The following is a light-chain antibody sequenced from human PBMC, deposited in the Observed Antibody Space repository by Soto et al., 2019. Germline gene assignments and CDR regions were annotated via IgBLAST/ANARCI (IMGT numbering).Light chain of an antibody. Sequence: EIVLTQSPATLSLSPGERATLSCRASQSVSSDLAWYRQKPGQIPSLLIYDASNRATGIPARFSGSGSGTDFTLTISSLEPEDFAVYYCQQYGGSPRTFGQGTKVEIK. V-gene: IGKV3-11*01. CDR2: DAS. J-gene: IGKJ1*01. CDR3: QQYGGSPRT. CDR1: QSVSSD.